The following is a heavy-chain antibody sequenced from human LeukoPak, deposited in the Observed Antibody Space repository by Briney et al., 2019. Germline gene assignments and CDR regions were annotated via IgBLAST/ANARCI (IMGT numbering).Heavy chain of an antibody. CDR3: AHMLAYCGGDCYDDY. CDR2: INPNSGGT. J-gene: IGHJ4*02. V-gene: IGHV1-2*02. D-gene: IGHD2-21*02. CDR1: GYTFTGYY. Sequence: GASVKVSCKASGYTFTGYYMHWVRQAPGQGLEWMGWINPNSGGTNYAQKFQGRVTMTRDTSISTAYMELSRLRSDDTAVYYCAHMLAYCGGDCYDDYWGQGTLVTVSS.